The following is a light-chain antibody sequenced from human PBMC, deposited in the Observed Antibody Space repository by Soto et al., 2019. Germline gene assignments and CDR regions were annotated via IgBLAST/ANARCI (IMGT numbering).Light chain of an antibody. J-gene: IGKJ1*01. V-gene: IGKV1-5*03. Sequence: DLQMTQSPSTLSASVGDRVTITCRASQSISDWLAWYQQKPGKAPKVLIYKAASLKSGVPSRFSGSGYGTEFTLTISSLQPEDFATYYCQQYRGAFGQGTKVEIK. CDR3: QQYRGA. CDR1: QSISDW. CDR2: KAA.